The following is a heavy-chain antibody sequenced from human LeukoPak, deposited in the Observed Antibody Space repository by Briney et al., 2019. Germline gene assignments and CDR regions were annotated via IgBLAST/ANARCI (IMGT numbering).Heavy chain of an antibody. Sequence: GGSLRLSCAGSGFSFSSHGMNWVRQAPGKGLEWVSGISPSGDITYYTDSVRGRFTISRDNFKNTLSLRVNSLRAEDTAMYYCAKDDDWGRYKHWGQGTLVTVSS. CDR3: AKDDDWGRYKH. CDR2: ISPSGDIT. CDR1: GFSFSSHG. D-gene: IGHD3-16*01. J-gene: IGHJ1*01. V-gene: IGHV3-23*01.